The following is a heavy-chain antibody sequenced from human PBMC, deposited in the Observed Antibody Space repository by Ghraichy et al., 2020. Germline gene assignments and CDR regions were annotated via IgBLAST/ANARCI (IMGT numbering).Heavy chain of an antibody. J-gene: IGHJ4*02. CDR3: ARDLPEGYTNDY. CDR2: INGRSDSI. V-gene: IGHV3-48*04. D-gene: IGHD5-24*01. Sequence: LLLTCAASGFRFSDYNMNWVRQAPGKGLDWVSHINGRSDSILYADSAKGRFTISRDNAKNLLYLQMNSLRVEDTAVYYCARDLPEGYTNDYWGQGTLVTVSS. CDR1: GFRFSDYN.